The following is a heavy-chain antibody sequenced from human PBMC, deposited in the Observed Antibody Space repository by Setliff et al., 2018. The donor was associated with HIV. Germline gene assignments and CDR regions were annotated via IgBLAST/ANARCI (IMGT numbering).Heavy chain of an antibody. D-gene: IGHD3-3*01. CDR3: ARCYYNFWSGYPLDYMDV. J-gene: IGHJ6*03. V-gene: IGHV4-4*08. Sequence: LSLTCNVSGGSISNYFWSWIRQPPGKGLEWVGYIYTSGSTNYNPSLKSRVTMSVGTSKNQFSLKLSSVTAADTAVYYCARCYYNFWSGYPLDYMDVWGKGATVTVSS. CDR1: GGSISNYF. CDR2: IYTSGST.